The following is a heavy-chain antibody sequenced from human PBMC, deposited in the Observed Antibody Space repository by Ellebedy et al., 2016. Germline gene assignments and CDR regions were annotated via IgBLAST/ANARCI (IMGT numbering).Heavy chain of an antibody. J-gene: IGHJ3*01. Sequence: GESLKISXEASGFVFSGYKMNWVRQAPGKGLEWISSISSSGDYIYYADSLKGRFTISRDNAKNSLFLQMHSLGAEDTALYYCARADLLTEPGGLDLWGQGTMVTVSS. CDR2: ISSSGDYI. D-gene: IGHD2-8*02. CDR3: ARADLLTEPGGLDL. CDR1: GFVFSGYK. V-gene: IGHV3-21*01.